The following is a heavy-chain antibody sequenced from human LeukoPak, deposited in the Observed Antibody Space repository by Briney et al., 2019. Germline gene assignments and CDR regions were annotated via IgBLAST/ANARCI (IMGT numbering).Heavy chain of an antibody. Sequence: GGSLRLSCAASGFTFSSYAMSWVRQAPGKGLEWVSAISGSGGSTYYADSVEGRFTISRDNSKNTLYLQTNSLRAEDTAVYYCAKNYYDSSGYYYHFDYWGQGTLVTVSS. D-gene: IGHD3-22*01. CDR2: ISGSGGST. V-gene: IGHV3-23*01. CDR3: AKNYYDSSGYYYHFDY. J-gene: IGHJ4*02. CDR1: GFTFSSYA.